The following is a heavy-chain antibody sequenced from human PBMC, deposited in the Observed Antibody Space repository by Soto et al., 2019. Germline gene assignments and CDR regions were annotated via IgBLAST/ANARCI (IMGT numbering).Heavy chain of an antibody. J-gene: IGHJ4*02. V-gene: IGHV3-23*01. CDR3: AKALALSSPVDY. CDR1: GFTFSSYA. Sequence: LRLSCAASGFTFSSYAMSWVSQAPGKGLEWVSAISGSGGSTYYADSVKGRFPLSRDTSKNTLYLQMNSLRAEDTAVYYCAKALALSSPVDYWGQGTLVTVSS. D-gene: IGHD6-6*01. CDR2: ISGSGGST.